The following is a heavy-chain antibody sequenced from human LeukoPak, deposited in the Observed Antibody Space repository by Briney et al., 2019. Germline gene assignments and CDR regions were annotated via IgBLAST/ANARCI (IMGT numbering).Heavy chain of an antibody. CDR2: ISSSSSYI. CDR3: ARDGYYDSSGYEYNY. D-gene: IGHD3-22*01. CDR1: GFSFSNAW. V-gene: IGHV3-21*01. J-gene: IGHJ4*02. Sequence: PGGSLRLSCATSGFSFSNAWMNWVRQAPGKGLEWVSSISSSSSYIYYADSVKGRFTISRDNAKNSLYLQMNSLRAEDTAVYYCARDGYYDSSGYEYNYWGQGTLVTVSS.